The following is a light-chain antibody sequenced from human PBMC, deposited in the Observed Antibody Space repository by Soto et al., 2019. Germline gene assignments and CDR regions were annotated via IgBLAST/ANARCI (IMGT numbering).Light chain of an antibody. Sequence: EIVLTQSPATLSLSPGERATLSCRASQSVSSYLAWYQQKPGQAPRLLIYDASNRATGIPARFRGSGSGTDFTPNISSLEPEDCAVYYCQQRSNWPPSTFGQGTKLEI. CDR3: QQRSNWPPST. J-gene: IGKJ2*01. CDR1: QSVSSY. V-gene: IGKV3-11*01. CDR2: DAS.